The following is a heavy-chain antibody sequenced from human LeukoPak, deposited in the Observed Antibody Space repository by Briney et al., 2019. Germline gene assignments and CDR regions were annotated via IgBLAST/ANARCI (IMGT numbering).Heavy chain of an antibody. CDR2: IYTSGST. Sequence: SETLSLTCSVSGDSISSFYSHYWSWIRQPAGKGLEWIGRIYTSGSTNYNPSLKSRVTMSVDTSKNQFSLKLSSVTAADTAVYYCARGESRGKYYYGSGSYLYYYYYMDVWGKGTTVTVSS. D-gene: IGHD3-10*01. J-gene: IGHJ6*03. CDR1: GDSISSFYSHY. CDR3: ARGESRGKYYYGSGSYLYYYYYMDV. V-gene: IGHV4-4*07.